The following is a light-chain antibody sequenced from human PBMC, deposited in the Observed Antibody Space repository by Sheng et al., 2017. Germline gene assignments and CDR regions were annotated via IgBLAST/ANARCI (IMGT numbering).Light chain of an antibody. J-gene: IGKJ1*01. CDR1: QNIDDW. V-gene: IGKV1-5*03. CDR2: KTS. CDR3: KQYKSYWT. Sequence: DIQMTQAPSTLSASVGDRVTITCRASQNIDDWLAWYQQKPGKAPQLLIYKTSNLESGVPSRFSGSGSGTEFTLTISSLQPDDFATYYCKQYKSYWTFGPGTKVEIK.